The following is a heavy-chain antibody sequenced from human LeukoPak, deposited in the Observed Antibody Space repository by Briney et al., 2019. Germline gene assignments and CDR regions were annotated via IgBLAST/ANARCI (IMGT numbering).Heavy chain of an antibody. Sequence: SETLSLTCTVSGGSISSSGYYWGWIRQPPGKGLEWIGSIYYSGSTYYNPSLKSRVTISVDTSKNQFSLKLSSVTAADTAVYYCATGIAAAGGIWFDPWGQGTLVTVSS. CDR1: GGSISSSGYY. J-gene: IGHJ5*02. CDR2: IYYSGST. D-gene: IGHD6-13*01. V-gene: IGHV4-39*01. CDR3: ATGIAAAGGIWFDP.